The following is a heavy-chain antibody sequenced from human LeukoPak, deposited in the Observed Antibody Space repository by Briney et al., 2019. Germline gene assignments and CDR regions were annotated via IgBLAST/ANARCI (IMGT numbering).Heavy chain of an antibody. V-gene: IGHV3-15*01. J-gene: IGHJ3*02. CDR2: IKSKTDGGTT. CDR3: TRDYGSGSYRNDAFDI. CDR1: GLTFTNAW. D-gene: IGHD3-10*01. Sequence: GGSLRLSCAASGLTFTNAWMSWVRQASGKGLEWVGRIKSKTDGGTTDYASPVKGRFTISRDDSKSIAYLQMNSLKTEDTAVYYCTRDYGSGSYRNDAFDIWGQGTMVTVSS.